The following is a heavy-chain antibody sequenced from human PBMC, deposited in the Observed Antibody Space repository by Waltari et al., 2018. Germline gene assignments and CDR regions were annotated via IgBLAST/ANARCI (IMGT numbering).Heavy chain of an antibody. D-gene: IGHD2-15*01. CDR1: GFSCSEYA. J-gene: IGHJ3*01. V-gene: IGHV3-23*01. Sequence: EVQLLESGGDLVQPGGSLRLSCVGSGFSCSEYAIDWVRQAPEKGRCWVSSIDVSGGFIDCADSRKGRFTVSRDNSKNTLYLHMSSLGAEDTSIYYCARWGTHDCNPAPFDVWGQGTLVTVSS. CDR2: IDVSGGFI. CDR3: ARWGTHDCNPAPFDV.